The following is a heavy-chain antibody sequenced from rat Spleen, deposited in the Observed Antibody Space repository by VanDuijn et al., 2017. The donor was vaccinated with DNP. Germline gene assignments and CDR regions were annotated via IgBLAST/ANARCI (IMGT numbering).Heavy chain of an antibody. Sequence: EVKLVESGGGLVQPGSSLKLSCAASGFTFSNYGMHWIRQAPTKGLEWVASISPSGGSTYYRDSVKGRFTISRDNAKSTLYLQMDSLRSEDTATYYCAGRPPPTRGPFDYWGQGVTVTVSS. D-gene: IGHD1-4*01. CDR2: ISPSGGST. CDR1: GFTFSNYG. J-gene: IGHJ2*01. V-gene: IGHV5-19*01. CDR3: AGRPPPTRGPFDY.